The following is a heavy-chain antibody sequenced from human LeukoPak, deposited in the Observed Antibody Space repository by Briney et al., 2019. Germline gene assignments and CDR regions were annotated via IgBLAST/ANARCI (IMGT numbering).Heavy chain of an antibody. CDR1: GGSISSYY. Sequence: PSETLSLTCTVSGGSISSYYWSWIRQPPGKGLEWVSAISGSGGSTYYADSVKGRFTISRDNSKNTLYLQMNSLRAEDTAVYYCAKDRRGIAAAGTVADWGQGTLVTVSS. V-gene: IGHV3-23*01. CDR3: AKDRRGIAAAGTVAD. J-gene: IGHJ4*02. D-gene: IGHD6-13*01. CDR2: ISGSGGST.